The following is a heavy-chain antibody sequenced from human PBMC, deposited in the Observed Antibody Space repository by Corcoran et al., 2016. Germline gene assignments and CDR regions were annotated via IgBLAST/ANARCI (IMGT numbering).Heavy chain of an antibody. D-gene: IGHD3-22*01. CDR3: ARAPYDSSGYTNWFDP. V-gene: IGHV1-46*01. J-gene: IGHJ5*02. CDR2: INPSGGST. CDR1: GYTFTSYY. Sequence: QVQLVQSGAEVKKPGASVKVSCKASGYTFTSYYMHWVRQAPGQGLEWMGIINPSGGSTSYAQKFQGRVTMTRDTSTSTVCMELSSLRSEDTAVYYCARAPYDSSGYTNWFDPWGQGTLVTVSS.